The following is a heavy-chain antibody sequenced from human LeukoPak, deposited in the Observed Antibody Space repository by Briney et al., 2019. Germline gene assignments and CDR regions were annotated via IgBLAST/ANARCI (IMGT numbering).Heavy chain of an antibody. D-gene: IGHD2-15*01. CDR3: ARGKRTGYCSGGSCYPRYYFDY. CDR2: IYYSGST. Sequence: PSETLSLTCTVSGGSISSSSYYWGWIRQPPGKGLEWIGSIYYSGSTYYNPSLKSRVTISVDTSKNQFSLKLSSVTAADTAVYYCARGKRTGYCSGGSCYPRYYFDYWGQGTLVTVSS. CDR1: GGSISSSSYY. J-gene: IGHJ4*02. V-gene: IGHV4-39*01.